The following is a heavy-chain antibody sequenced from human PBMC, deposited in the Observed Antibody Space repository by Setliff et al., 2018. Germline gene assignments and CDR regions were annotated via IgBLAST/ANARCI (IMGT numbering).Heavy chain of an antibody. CDR2: LHTSGTT. J-gene: IGHJ4*02. CDR1: GGSITSGSYY. CDR3: ARDNPIVGATDY. D-gene: IGHD1-26*01. V-gene: IGHV4-61*02. Sequence: SQTLSLTCAVSGGSITSGSYYWSWIRQPAGEGLEWIGRLHTSGTTVYNPSLKGRVTISAYTSTNHFSLKLTSVTAADTAVYYCARDNPIVGATDYWGQGALVTVSS.